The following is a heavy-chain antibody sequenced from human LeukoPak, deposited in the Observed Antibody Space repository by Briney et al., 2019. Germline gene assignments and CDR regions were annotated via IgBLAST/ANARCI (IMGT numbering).Heavy chain of an antibody. Sequence: GGSLRLSCAVSGFTFSAYWMSWVRQAPGKGLEWVASMNEDGSEIYHVDSVKGRFLISRDNAKDSLFLQLNTLRAEDTAVYFCARGFSYLDYWGQGTLVTVSS. V-gene: IGHV3-7*05. CDR3: ARGFSYLDY. J-gene: IGHJ4*02. CDR1: GFTFSAYW. D-gene: IGHD3-3*01. CDR2: MNEDGSEI.